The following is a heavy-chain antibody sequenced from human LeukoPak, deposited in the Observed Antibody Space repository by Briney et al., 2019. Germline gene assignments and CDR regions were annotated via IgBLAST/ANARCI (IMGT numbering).Heavy chain of an antibody. CDR2: ISSGGTIK. J-gene: IGHJ6*03. V-gene: IGHV3-48*03. Sequence: PGGSLRLSCAASGFTFRSYEMNWVRQAPGKGLEWVSYISSGGTIKYYADSVKGRFTISRDNTKNSLYLQMNSLRAEDTAVYYCARVLRYCSGGNCYSGGLGYMDVWGKGTTVTISS. D-gene: IGHD2-15*01. CDR1: GFTFRSYE. CDR3: ARVLRYCSGGNCYSGGLGYMDV.